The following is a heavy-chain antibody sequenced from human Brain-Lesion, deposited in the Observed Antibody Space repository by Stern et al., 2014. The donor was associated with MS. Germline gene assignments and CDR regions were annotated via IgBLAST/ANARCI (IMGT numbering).Heavy chain of an antibody. V-gene: IGHV3-74*02. CDR2: VNNDGRRT. CDR1: GFTFSNYW. D-gene: IGHD3-10*01. Sequence: EVQPVESGGGLVQPGGSLRLSCAASGFTFSNYWMHWVRQAPRKGLVWVSRVNNDGRRTSYADSVKGRFTMSRDNAKNTLYLQMNSLRVEDTAIYYCARGERWFDSWGQGTLVTVSS. J-gene: IGHJ5*01. CDR3: ARGERWFDS.